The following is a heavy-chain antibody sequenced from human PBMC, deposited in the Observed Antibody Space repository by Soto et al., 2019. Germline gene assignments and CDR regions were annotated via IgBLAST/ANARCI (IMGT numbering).Heavy chain of an antibody. CDR2: IIPLFGST. CDR1: RGTFRSYA. CDR3: ARVTYYGSGTYNWFDP. J-gene: IGHJ5*02. Sequence: QVQLLQSGAEVKKPGSSVKVSCKASRGTFRSYAISWVRQAPGQGLEWMGGIIPLFGSTNYAQKFQGRITIAAAESTSTAYLELTSLRSEDTAIYYCARVTYYGSGTYNWFDPWGQGTLVTVSS. D-gene: IGHD3-10*01. V-gene: IGHV1-69*01.